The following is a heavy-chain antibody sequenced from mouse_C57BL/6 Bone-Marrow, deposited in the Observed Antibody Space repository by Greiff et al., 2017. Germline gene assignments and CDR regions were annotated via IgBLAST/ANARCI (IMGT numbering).Heavy chain of an antibody. D-gene: IGHD4-1*01. CDR1: GYTFTSYW. CDR3: ARSGPLGRSFDY. J-gene: IGHJ2*01. V-gene: IGHV1-55*01. CDR2: IYPTSGRT. Sequence: VQLQQPGAELVKPGASVKMSCKASGYTFTSYWITWVKQRPGQGLAWIGDIYPTSGRTHYNEKFKSKAILTVDTSSNPAYMQLSSLTSEDSAVFYCARSGPLGRSFDYWGQGTTLTVSS.